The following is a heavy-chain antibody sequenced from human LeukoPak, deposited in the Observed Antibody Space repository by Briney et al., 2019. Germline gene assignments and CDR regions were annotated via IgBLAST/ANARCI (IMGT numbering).Heavy chain of an antibody. V-gene: IGHV3-74*03. CDR3: AKSLALRSGYVFDY. J-gene: IGHJ4*02. CDR2: INGDGGST. D-gene: IGHD3-3*01. CDR1: GFTSAHYW. Sequence: GGSLRLSCRVSGFTSAHYWMHWVPQAPGKALVWVARINGDGGSTMHADSVKGRFTISRDNSKNTLYLQMNSLRAEDTAVYYCAKSLALRSGYVFDYWGQGTLVTVSS.